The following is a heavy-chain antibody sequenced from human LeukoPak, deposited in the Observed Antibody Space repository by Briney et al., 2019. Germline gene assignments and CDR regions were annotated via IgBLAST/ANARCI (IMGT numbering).Heavy chain of an antibody. J-gene: IGHJ3*02. CDR1: GFTFSNYA. CDR2: ISYSGGLT. D-gene: IGHD3-10*01. Sequence: PGGSLRLSCAASGFTFSNYAMSWVRQAPEKGLEWVSVISYSGGLTYHADSVKGRFTISRDNSKNTLYLQMNSLRAEDTAVYYCASREIWFGELGGVDIWGQGTMVTVSS. V-gene: IGHV3-23*01. CDR3: ASREIWFGELGGVDI.